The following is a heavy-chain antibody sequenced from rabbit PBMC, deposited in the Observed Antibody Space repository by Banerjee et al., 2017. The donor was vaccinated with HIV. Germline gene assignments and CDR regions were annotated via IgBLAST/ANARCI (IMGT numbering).Heavy chain of an antibody. CDR1: GFDFSSNA. J-gene: IGHJ4*01. D-gene: IGHD1-1*01. V-gene: IGHV1S45*01. CDR2: IYGGSSGNT. Sequence: QEQLVESGGGLVQPEGSLTLTCKASGFDFSSNAMCWVRQAPGKGPEWIACIYGGSSGNTYYAKWAKGRVTISKTSSTTVTLQMTSLTAADTATYYCARDPLYISTSAFNLWGQGTLVTVS. CDR3: ARDPLYISTSAFNL.